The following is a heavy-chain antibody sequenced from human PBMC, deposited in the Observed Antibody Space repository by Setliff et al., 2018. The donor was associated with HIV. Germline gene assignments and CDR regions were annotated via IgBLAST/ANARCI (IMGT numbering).Heavy chain of an antibody. Sequence: ASVKVSCKASGYSFSSYGVSWVRQAPGQGLEWMGWISGYNGNTNYAQKFQNRVTMTTDTSTSTAYMELRSLRSDDTAVYYCARDLFTVPSREGYDYWGPGTLVTVSS. CDR1: GYSFSSYG. V-gene: IGHV1-18*01. D-gene: IGHD1-26*01. J-gene: IGHJ4*02. CDR3: ARDLFTVPSREGYDY. CDR2: ISGYNGNT.